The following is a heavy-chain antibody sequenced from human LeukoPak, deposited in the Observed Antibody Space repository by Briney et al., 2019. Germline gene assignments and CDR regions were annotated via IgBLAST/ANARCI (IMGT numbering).Heavy chain of an antibody. CDR2: ISNDGSRK. CDR3: ARDRAWNYFDY. Sequence: GGSLRLSCAASGFTFSNAYMNWVRQAPVKGLEWVAIISNDGSRKYYAHSVEGRFTISRDNSKNTLYLQMDSLRAEDTAVYYCARDRAWNYFDYWGQGTLVTVSS. D-gene: IGHD3-3*01. CDR1: GFTFSNAY. V-gene: IGHV3-30*03. J-gene: IGHJ4*02.